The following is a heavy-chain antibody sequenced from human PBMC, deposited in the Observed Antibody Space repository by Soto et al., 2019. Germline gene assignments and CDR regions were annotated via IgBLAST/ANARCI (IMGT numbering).Heavy chain of an antibody. J-gene: IGHJ2*01. CDR3: ANDAIAAAGASVFGWYFDL. Sequence: QVQLVESGGGVVQPGRSLRLSCAASGFTFSSYGMHWVRQAPGKGLEWVAVISYDGSNKYYADSVKGRFTISRDNSKNTLYLQMNSLRAEDTAVYYCANDAIAAAGASVFGWYFDLWGRGTLVTVSS. CDR1: GFTFSSYG. V-gene: IGHV3-30*18. D-gene: IGHD6-13*01. CDR2: ISYDGSNK.